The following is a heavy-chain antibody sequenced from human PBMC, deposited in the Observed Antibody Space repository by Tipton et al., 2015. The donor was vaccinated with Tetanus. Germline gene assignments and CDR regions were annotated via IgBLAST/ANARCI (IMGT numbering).Heavy chain of an antibody. D-gene: IGHD5-12*01. CDR2: IYFTGTT. CDR3: ARADYNLARKGPFDS. CDR1: GDSISSGDFY. Sequence: LRLSCTVSGDSISSGDFYWSWIRQHPGKGLEWIGYIYFTGTTYYNPSLESRLTISIDTSKNQFSLSLTSVTAADTAVYYCARADYNLARKGPFDSWGQGTQVIVS. V-gene: IGHV4-30-4*08. J-gene: IGHJ4*02.